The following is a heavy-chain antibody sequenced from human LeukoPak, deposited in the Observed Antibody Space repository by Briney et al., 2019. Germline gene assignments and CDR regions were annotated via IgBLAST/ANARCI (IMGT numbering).Heavy chain of an antibody. CDR3: AISYSGSYHTPDAFDI. Sequence: ASVKVSCKASGYTFTSYGISRVRQAPGQGLEWMGWISAYNGNTNYAQKLQGRVTMTTDTSTNTAYMELRSLRSDDTAVYYCAISYSGSYHTPDAFDIWGQGTMVTVSS. V-gene: IGHV1-18*01. CDR1: GYTFTSYG. J-gene: IGHJ3*02. CDR2: ISAYNGNT. D-gene: IGHD1-26*01.